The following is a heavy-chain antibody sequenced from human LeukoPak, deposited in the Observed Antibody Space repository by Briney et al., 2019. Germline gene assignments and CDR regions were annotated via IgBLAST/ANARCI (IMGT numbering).Heavy chain of an antibody. D-gene: IGHD4-17*01. Sequence: GRSLRLSCAASGFTFSSYAMHWVRQAPGKGLGWVAVISYDGSNKYYADSVKGRLTISRDNSKNTLYLQMNSLRAEDTAVYYCARAVYGDYYFDYWGQGTLVTVSS. CDR2: ISYDGSNK. J-gene: IGHJ4*02. V-gene: IGHV3-30*14. CDR3: ARAVYGDYYFDY. CDR1: GFTFSSYA.